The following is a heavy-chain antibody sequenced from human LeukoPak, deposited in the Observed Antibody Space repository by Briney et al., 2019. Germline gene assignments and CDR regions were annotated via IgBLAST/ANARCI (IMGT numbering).Heavy chain of an antibody. J-gene: IGHJ4*02. CDR3: ARLSGRREGFDY. D-gene: IGHD1-26*01. CDR2: ISGPGGST. CDR1: GFTFSTYA. Sequence: GGSLRLSCAASGFTFSTYAMSWVRQAPGKGLQWVSHISGPGGSTYYADSVRGRFTNSRDNSKNTLYLQMNSLRVEDTAVYYCARLSGRREGFDYWGQGTLVTVSS. V-gene: IGHV3-23*01.